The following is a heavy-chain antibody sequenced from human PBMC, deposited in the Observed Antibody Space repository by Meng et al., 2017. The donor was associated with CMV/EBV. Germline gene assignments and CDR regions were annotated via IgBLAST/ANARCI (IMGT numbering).Heavy chain of an antibody. D-gene: IGHD6-13*01. CDR3: ARDKQQLGWLDP. J-gene: IGHJ5*02. CDR1: GYTFTSYY. CDR2: INPSGGST. Sequence: ASVKVSCEASGYTFTSYYMHWVRQAPGQGLEWMGMINPSGGSTSYAQQFQGRVTMTRDTSTSTVYMELSSLRSEDTAVYYCARDKQQLGWLDPWGQGTRVTVSS. V-gene: IGHV1-46*01.